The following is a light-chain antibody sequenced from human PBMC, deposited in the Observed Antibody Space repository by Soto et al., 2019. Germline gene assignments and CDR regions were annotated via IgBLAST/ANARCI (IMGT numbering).Light chain of an antibody. CDR1: QSISSW. CDR3: YPYNSYPYT. Sequence: DIQMTQSPSTLSASVGDRVTITCRASQSISSWLAWYQQKPGKAPKLLIYDASSLESGVPSRFSGSGSGTEFNLPISSLQPDDLETNYSYPYNSYPYTFGQGNKLEIK. J-gene: IGKJ2*01. CDR2: DAS. V-gene: IGKV1-5*01.